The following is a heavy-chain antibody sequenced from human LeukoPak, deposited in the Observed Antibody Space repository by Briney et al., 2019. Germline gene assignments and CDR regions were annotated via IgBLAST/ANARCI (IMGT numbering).Heavy chain of an antibody. Sequence: SVKVSCRTSGYTLTAYYMHRVRQAPGQVSKCMGRINPNSGGTNYAQKLQGRVTMTRDTSISTAYMELSRLRSDDTAVYYCARTKASSTFDYWGQGTLVTVSS. CDR1: GYTLTAYY. V-gene: IGHV1-2*06. D-gene: IGHD2/OR15-2a*01. J-gene: IGHJ4*02. CDR2: INPNSGGT. CDR3: ARTKASSTFDY.